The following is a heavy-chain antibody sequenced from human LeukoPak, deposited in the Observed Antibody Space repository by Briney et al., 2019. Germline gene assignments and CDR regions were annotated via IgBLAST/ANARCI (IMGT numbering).Heavy chain of an antibody. D-gene: IGHD3-9*01. CDR3: LKASFWAGRYFDWLWVY. Sequence: GGSLRLSCAAYGVTFSSYAMSWVRQAPGKGLEWVSAISGSGGSTYYADSVKGRFTISRDNSKNTLYLQMNSLRAEDTAVYYCLKASFWAGRYFDWLWVYWGQGTLVTVSS. J-gene: IGHJ4*02. CDR1: GVTFSSYA. CDR2: ISGSGGST. V-gene: IGHV3-23*01.